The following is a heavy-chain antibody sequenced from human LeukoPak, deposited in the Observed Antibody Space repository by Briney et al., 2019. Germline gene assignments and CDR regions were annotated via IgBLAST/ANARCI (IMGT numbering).Heavy chain of an antibody. D-gene: IGHD2-2*02. CDR2: ISAYNGNT. V-gene: IGHV1-18*01. J-gene: IGHJ4*02. Sequence: ASEKVSCKASGYTFTSYGISWVRQAPGQGLEWMGWISAYNGNTNYAQKLQGRVTMTTDTSTSTAYMELRSLRSDDTAVYYCARGYCSSISCYTPDYWGQGTLVTVSS. CDR1: GYTFTSYG. CDR3: ARGYCSSISCYTPDY.